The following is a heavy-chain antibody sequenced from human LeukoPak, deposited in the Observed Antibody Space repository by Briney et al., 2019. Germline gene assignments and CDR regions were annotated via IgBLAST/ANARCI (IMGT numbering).Heavy chain of an antibody. D-gene: IGHD2-2*01. CDR3: TTRTWADGFDI. V-gene: IGHV3-15*01. CDR1: GLTFRNAW. Sequence: PGGSLRLSCAASGLTFRNAWMNWVRQAPGKGLEWVGRIKSKIDGGTADYAAPVKGRITISRDDSKNRLYLQINSLKADDTALYYCTTRTWADGFDIWGQGTMVTVSS. J-gene: IGHJ3*02. CDR2: IKSKIDGGTA.